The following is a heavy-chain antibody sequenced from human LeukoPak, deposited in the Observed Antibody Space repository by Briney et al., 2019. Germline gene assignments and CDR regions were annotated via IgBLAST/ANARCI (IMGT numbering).Heavy chain of an antibody. Sequence: GASVKVSCKASGGTFSSYAISWVRQAPGQGLEWMGGIIPIFGTANYAQKFQGRVTITADESTSIAYMELSSLRSEDTAVYYCAIDSDPGIVGATTSWCDPWGQGSLVTVSS. J-gene: IGHJ5*02. V-gene: IGHV1-69*13. D-gene: IGHD1-26*01. CDR3: AIDSDPGIVGATTSWCDP. CDR2: IIPIFGTA. CDR1: GGTFSSYA.